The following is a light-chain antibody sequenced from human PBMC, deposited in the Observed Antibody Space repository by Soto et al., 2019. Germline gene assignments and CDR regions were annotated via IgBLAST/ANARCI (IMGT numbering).Light chain of an antibody. V-gene: IGKV1-9*01. CDR2: GAS. CDR3: RQLNSFPIP. J-gene: IGKJ3*01. Sequence: IQLTQSPSSLSASVVDRVTITCRASQGISSFLAWYQQKPVKAPKLLIYGASTLQRGVPSRFRGSGSGTHFNRSIGSLQPEDFAAEYCRQLNSFPIPYAPGITFDS. CDR1: QGISSF.